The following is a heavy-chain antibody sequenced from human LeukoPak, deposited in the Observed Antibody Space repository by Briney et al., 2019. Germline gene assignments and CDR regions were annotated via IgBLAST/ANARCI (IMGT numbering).Heavy chain of an antibody. CDR3: ARIGEYCSSTSCYPHYYYGMDV. CDR1: GGTFCSYA. J-gene: IGHJ6*02. V-gene: IGHV1-69*13. CDR2: IIPIFGTA. D-gene: IGHD2-2*01. Sequence: RASVKVSCKASGGTFCSYAISWVRQAPGQGLEWMGGIIPIFGTANYAQKFQGRVTITADESTSTAYMELSSLRSEDTAVYYCARIGEYCSSTSCYPHYYYGMDVWGQGTTVTVSS.